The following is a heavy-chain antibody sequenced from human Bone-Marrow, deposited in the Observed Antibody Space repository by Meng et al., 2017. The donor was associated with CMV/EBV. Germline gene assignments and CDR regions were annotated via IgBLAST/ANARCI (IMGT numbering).Heavy chain of an antibody. V-gene: IGHV3-7*01. CDR3: ARDARGDVVVPAAMGDYYYYYGMDV. CDR2: IKQDGSEK. J-gene: IGHJ6*02. Sequence: GESLKISCVASGFSFSDYWMTWVRQAPGKGLEWAANIKQDGSEKYYVDSVKGRFTISRDNAKNSLYLQMNSLRAEDTAVYYCARDARGDVVVPAAMGDYYYYYGMDVWGQGTTVTVSS. D-gene: IGHD2-2*01. CDR1: GFSFSDYW.